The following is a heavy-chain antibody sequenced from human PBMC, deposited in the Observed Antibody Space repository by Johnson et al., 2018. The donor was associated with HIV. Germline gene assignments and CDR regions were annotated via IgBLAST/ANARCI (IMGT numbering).Heavy chain of an antibody. CDR3: RLVEAIWYDSSGPSDAFDI. Sequence: MLLVESGGGLIQPGGSLRVSCAASGFTVSSNYMSWVRQAPGKGLEWVGRVKSKTDGGTIDYAAPVKGRFTISRDDSKNTLYLQINSLKTEDTAVYYCRLVEAIWYDSSGPSDAFDIWGQGTMVTVSS. D-gene: IGHD3-22*01. J-gene: IGHJ3*02. CDR2: VKSKTDGGTI. CDR1: GFTVSSNY. V-gene: IGHV3-15*01.